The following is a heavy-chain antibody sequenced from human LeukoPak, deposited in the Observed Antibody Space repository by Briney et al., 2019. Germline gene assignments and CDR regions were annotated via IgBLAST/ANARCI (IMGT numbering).Heavy chain of an antibody. J-gene: IGHJ6*04. V-gene: IGHV4-59*01. Sequence: PSETLSLTCTVSGGSISSYCWSWIRQPPGKGLEWIGYIYYSGCTNYNPSLKSRVTISVDTSKNQFSLKLSSVTAADTAVYYCAREYCSSTSCHEVDVWGKGTTVTVSS. CDR3: AREYCSSTSCHEVDV. D-gene: IGHD2-2*01. CDR1: GGSISSYC. CDR2: IYYSGCT.